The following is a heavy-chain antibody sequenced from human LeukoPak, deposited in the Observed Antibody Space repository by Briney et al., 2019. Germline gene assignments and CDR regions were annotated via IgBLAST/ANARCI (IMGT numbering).Heavy chain of an antibody. CDR3: ARDQLVYSSGWYKHNWFDP. CDR2: IIPIFGTA. Sequence: SVKVSCKASGYTFTSYDINWVRQATGQGLEWMGGIIPIFGTANYAQKFQGRVTITADESTSTAYMELSSLRSEDTAVYYCARDQLVYSSGWYKHNWFDPWGQGILVTVSS. CDR1: GYTFTSYD. D-gene: IGHD6-19*01. V-gene: IGHV1-69*13. J-gene: IGHJ5*02.